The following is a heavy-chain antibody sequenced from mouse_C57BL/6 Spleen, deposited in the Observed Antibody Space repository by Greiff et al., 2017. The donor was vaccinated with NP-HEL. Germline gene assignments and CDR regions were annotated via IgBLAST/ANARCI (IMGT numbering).Heavy chain of an antibody. J-gene: IGHJ2*01. CDR2: IYPGDGDT. D-gene: IGHD1-1*01. CDR3: ARSITTVVESFDY. CDR1: GYAFSSSW. V-gene: IGHV1-82*01. Sequence: LVESGPELVKPGASVKISCKASGYAFSSSWMNWVKQRPGKGLEWIGRIYPGDGDTNYNGKFKGKATLTADKSSSTAYMQLSSLTSEDSAVYFCARSITTVVESFDYWGQGTTLTVSS.